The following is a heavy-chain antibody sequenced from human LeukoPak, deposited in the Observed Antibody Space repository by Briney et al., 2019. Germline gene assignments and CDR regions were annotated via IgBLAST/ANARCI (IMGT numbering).Heavy chain of an antibody. CDR1: GFTFSSYT. CDR3: AGMQYSSSWAAFDY. CDR2: ISDSSSYI. V-gene: IGHV3-21*01. Sequence: GGSLRLSCAASGFTFSSYTMIWVRQAPGKGLEWVSSISDSSSYIYYADSVKGRFTISRDNAKNSLYLQMNRLRAEDTAVYYCAGMQYSSSWAAFDYWGQGTLITVSS. D-gene: IGHD6-13*01. J-gene: IGHJ4*02.